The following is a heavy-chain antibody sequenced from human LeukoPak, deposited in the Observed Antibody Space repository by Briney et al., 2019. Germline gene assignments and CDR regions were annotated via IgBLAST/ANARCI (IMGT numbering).Heavy chain of an antibody. D-gene: IGHD6-6*01. CDR1: GYTFTGYH. Sequence: ASVKVSCKASGYTFTGYHMHWVRQAPGQGLEWMGRIDPNSGDTNYAQEFLGRVTMTRDTSISTAYMGLSRLRSDDTAVYYCARGSIAARSCIDYWGRGTLVTVSS. J-gene: IGHJ4*02. CDR2: IDPNSGDT. V-gene: IGHV1-2*06. CDR3: ARGSIAARSCIDY.